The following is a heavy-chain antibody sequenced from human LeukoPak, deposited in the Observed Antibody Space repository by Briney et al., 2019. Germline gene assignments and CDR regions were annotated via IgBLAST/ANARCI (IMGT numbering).Heavy chain of an antibody. Sequence: GGSLRLSCAASGFTFSSYDMHWVRQAPGKGLEWVAVISYDGSNKYYADSVKGRFTISRDNSKNTLYLQMNSLRAEDTAVYYCAELGITMIGGVWGKGTTVTISS. CDR3: AELGITMIGGV. D-gene: IGHD3-10*02. V-gene: IGHV3-30*04. CDR2: ISYDGSNK. J-gene: IGHJ6*04. CDR1: GFTFSSYD.